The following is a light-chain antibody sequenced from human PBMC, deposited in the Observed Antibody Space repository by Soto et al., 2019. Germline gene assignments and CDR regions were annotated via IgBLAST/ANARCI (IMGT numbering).Light chain of an antibody. V-gene: IGLV1-40*01. J-gene: IGLJ3*02. CDR3: AAWDDSLRAWV. CDR2: GNS. CDR1: SSNIGAGYD. Sequence: QSVLTQPPSVSGAPGQRVTISCTGSSSNIGAGYDVHWYQQLPGTAPKLLIYGNSNRPSGVPDRFSGSKSGTSASLAITGLQAEDEAVYYCAAWDDSLRAWVFGGGTKLTVL.